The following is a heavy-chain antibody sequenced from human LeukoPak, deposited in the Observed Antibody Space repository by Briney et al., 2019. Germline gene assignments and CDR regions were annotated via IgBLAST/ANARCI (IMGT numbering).Heavy chain of an antibody. J-gene: IGHJ3*02. CDR3: AKESPALGAFDI. CDR1: GFTFSNYG. CDR2: LSGSGGST. D-gene: IGHD2-15*01. Sequence: PGGSLRLSCAASGFTFSNYGMSWVRQAPGRGLEWVSALSGSGGSTYSADSAKGRFTISRDNSKNTLYLHMNSLRAEDTALYYCAKESPALGAFDIWGQGTMVTVSS. V-gene: IGHV3-23*01.